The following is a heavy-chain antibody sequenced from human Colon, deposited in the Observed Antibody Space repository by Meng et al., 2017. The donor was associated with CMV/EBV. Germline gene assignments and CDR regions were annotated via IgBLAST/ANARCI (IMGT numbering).Heavy chain of an antibody. V-gene: IGHV1-69*05. J-gene: IGHJ5*02. CDR2: IIPLFGTV. CDR1: GGTFINYA. Sequence: SVKVSCKPSGGTFINYAVSWVRQAPGQGLEWMGGIIPLFGTVNSTQKFQGRVTMTTDTSTSTAYMELRSLRSDDTAVYYCARYATYSGSYQNWFDPWGQGTLVTVSS. CDR3: ARYATYSGSYQNWFDP. D-gene: IGHD1-26*01.